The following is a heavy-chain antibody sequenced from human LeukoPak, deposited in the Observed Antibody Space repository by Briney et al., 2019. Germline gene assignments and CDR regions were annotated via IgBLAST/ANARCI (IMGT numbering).Heavy chain of an antibody. D-gene: IGHD3-16*02. CDR3: ARSEDYDYVWGSYRYIFDY. CDR1: GFTFSSYA. V-gene: IGHV3-64*01. Sequence: GGSLRLSCAASGFTFSSYAMHWVRQAPGKGLEYVSAISSNGGGTYYANSVKGRFTISRDNSKNTLYLQMGSLRAEDMAVYYCARSEDYDYVWGSYRYIFDYWGQGTLVTVSS. CDR2: ISSNGGGT. J-gene: IGHJ4*02.